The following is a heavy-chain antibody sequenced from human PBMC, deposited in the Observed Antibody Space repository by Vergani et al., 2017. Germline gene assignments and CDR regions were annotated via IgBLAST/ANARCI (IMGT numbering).Heavy chain of an antibody. Sequence: QVQLQESGPGLVKPSETLSLTCTVSGGSISSYYWSWIRQPAGKGLEWIGYIYYSGSTNYNPSLKSRVTISVDTSKDQFSLKLSSVTAADTAVYYCARGGDFWSGYYTRPFDPWGQGTLVTVSS. CDR2: IYYSGST. V-gene: IGHV4-59*01. CDR1: GGSISSYY. J-gene: IGHJ5*02. D-gene: IGHD3-3*01. CDR3: ARGGDFWSGYYTRPFDP.